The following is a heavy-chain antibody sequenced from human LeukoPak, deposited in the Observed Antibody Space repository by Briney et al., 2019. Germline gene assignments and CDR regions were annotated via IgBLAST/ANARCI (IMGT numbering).Heavy chain of an antibody. V-gene: IGHV4-4*02. J-gene: IGHJ3*01. CDR3: ARLTYYYGSGSYYLDTFDV. CDR1: GGSISSSNW. Sequence: SETLSLTCAVSGGSISSSNWWSWVRQPPGKGLEWIGEIYHSGSTNYNPSLKSRVTISVDTSKNQFSLKLSSVTAADTAVYYCARLTYYYGSGSYYLDTFDVWGQGTMVTVSS. CDR2: IYHSGST. D-gene: IGHD3-10*01.